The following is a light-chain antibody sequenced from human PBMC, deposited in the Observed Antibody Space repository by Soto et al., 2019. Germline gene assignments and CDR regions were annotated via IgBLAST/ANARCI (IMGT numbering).Light chain of an antibody. Sequence: DIQMTQSPSTLSASVGDRVTITCRASQSISSWLAWYQQKPGKAPKLLIYDASSLESGVPSRFSGSGSGTEFTLTISSLQPGDFATYYCQQYNSYSEAFGQGTKVDIK. V-gene: IGKV1-5*01. CDR2: DAS. CDR1: QSISSW. CDR3: QQYNSYSEA. J-gene: IGKJ1*01.